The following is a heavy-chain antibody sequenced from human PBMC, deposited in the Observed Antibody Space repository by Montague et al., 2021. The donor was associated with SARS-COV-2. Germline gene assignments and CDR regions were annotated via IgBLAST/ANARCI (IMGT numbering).Heavy chain of an antibody. CDR3: ARGQVTISGVLIFIPAAGHLDG. V-gene: IGHV4-34*01. D-gene: IGHD3-3*01. Sequence: SETLSLTCAVYSGSVGVLYWTWMRQYTGEGQEWIREINHTGSATYNPSLKGRVTLSRDTSKNQFSLKLQSVTPADTAVYYCARGQVTISGVLIFIPAAGHLDGWGQGTSVTVSS. J-gene: IGHJ3*01. CDR1: SGSVGVLY. CDR2: INHTGSA.